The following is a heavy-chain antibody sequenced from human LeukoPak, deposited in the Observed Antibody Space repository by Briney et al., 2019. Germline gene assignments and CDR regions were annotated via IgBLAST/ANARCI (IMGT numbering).Heavy chain of an antibody. J-gene: IGHJ3*02. CDR1: GYSISSGYY. Sequence: PSETLSLTCAVSGYSISSGYYWGWIRQPPGKGLEWIGYIYYSGSTNYNPSLKSRVTISVDTSKNQFSLKLSSVTAADTAVYYCARGAMATFGAFDIWGQGTMVTVSS. CDR3: ARGAMATFGAFDI. V-gene: IGHV4-38-2*01. CDR2: IYYSGST. D-gene: IGHD5-18*01.